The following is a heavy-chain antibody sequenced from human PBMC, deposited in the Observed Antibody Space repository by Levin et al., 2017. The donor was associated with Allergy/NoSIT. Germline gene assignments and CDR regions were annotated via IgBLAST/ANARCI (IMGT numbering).Heavy chain of an antibody. J-gene: IGHJ4*02. CDR1: GYTFTSYG. D-gene: IGHD3-3*02. CDR2: ISAYNGNT. CDR3: ARAQPFSYFDY. Sequence: GESLKISCKASGYTFTSYGISWVRQAPGQGLEWMGWISAYNGNTNYAQKLQGRVTMTTDTSTSTAYMELRSLRSDDTAVYYCARAQPFSYFDYWGQGTLVTVSS. V-gene: IGHV1-18*01.